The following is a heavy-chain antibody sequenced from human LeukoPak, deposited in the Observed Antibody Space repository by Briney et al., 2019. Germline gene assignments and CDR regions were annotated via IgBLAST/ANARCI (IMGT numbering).Heavy chain of an antibody. J-gene: IGHJ4*02. Sequence: GSLRLSCAASGFTFSSYAMSWVRQAPGKGLEWVSAISGSGGSTYYADSVKGRFTISRDNSKNTLYLQMNSLRAEDTAVYYCAKDQGYQLLNSALDYWGQGTLVTVSS. CDR2: ISGSGGST. CDR1: GFTFSSYA. D-gene: IGHD2-2*01. V-gene: IGHV3-23*01. CDR3: AKDQGYQLLNSALDY.